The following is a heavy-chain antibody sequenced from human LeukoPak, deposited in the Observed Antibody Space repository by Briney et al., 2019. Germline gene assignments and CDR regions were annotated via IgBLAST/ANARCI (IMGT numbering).Heavy chain of an antibody. J-gene: IGHJ6*02. CDR3: ARGPYGSGSYYGMDV. CDR1: GYTFTGYY. V-gene: IGHV1-2*02. Sequence: ASLKVSCKASGYTFTGYYMHWVRQAPGQGLEWMGWINPNSGGTNYAQKGQGRVTMTRDTSISTAYMELGRLRSDDTAVYYCARGPYGSGSYYGMDVWGQGTTVTVSS. CDR2: INPNSGGT. D-gene: IGHD3-10*01.